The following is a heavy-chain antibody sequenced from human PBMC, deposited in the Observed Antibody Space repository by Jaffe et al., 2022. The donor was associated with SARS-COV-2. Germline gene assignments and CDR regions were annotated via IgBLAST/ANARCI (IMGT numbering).Heavy chain of an antibody. Sequence: QVQLQQWGAGLLKPSETLSLTCAVSGGSFSTYYWTWIRQPPGKGLEWIGEITHSGSTNYNPSLKSRVTISVDTSKNQFSLKLSSVTAADTAVYYCARAPRHYTTTPFYGMDVWGQGTTVTVSS. CDR2: ITHSGST. CDR1: GGSFSTYY. D-gene: IGHD3-3*01. V-gene: IGHV4-34*01. CDR3: ARAPRHYTTTPFYGMDV. J-gene: IGHJ6*02.